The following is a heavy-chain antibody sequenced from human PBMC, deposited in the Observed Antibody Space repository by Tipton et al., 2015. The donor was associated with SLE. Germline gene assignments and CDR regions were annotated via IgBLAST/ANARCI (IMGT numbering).Heavy chain of an antibody. Sequence: SLRLSCAASSFILSHYGMSWVRQVPGKGLEWVSTISDSGGATYYADSVNGRFTISRDNSNLYLQMNSLRVEDTATYFCAKDGVVSVAMKRLPRGYFDSWGQGMLVTVSS. CDR3: AKDGVVSVAMKRLPRGYFDS. CDR2: ISDSGGAT. CDR1: SFILSHYG. J-gene: IGHJ4*02. V-gene: IGHV3-23*01. D-gene: IGHD2-2*01.